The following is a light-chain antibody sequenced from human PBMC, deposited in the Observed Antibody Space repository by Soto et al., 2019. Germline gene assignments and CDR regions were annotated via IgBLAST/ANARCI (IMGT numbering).Light chain of an antibody. V-gene: IGKV3-11*01. J-gene: IGKJ4*01. CDR1: QSVSKY. CDR3: QQRRNLPQIT. CDR2: DAS. Sequence: EIVLTQSPATLSLSPGERATLSCRASQSVSKYLAWYQQKPGQAPRLLIHDASNRATGIPARFSGSGSGTDFTLTISSLEPEDFGVYYCQQRRNLPQITFGGGTKVEIK.